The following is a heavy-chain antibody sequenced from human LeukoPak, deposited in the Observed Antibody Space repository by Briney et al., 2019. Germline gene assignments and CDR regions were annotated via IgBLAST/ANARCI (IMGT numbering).Heavy chain of an antibody. D-gene: IGHD3-10*01. CDR1: GGSISSSNYY. V-gene: IGHV4-61*05. J-gene: IGHJ2*01. Sequence: SETLSLTCTVSGGSISSSNYYWGWIRQPPGKGLEWIGYIFYSGSTNYNPSLKSRVTISVDTSKNQFSLKLSSVTAADTAVYFCARVYYGRTYDYWYFDLWGRGTLVTVSS. CDR3: ARVYYGRTYDYWYFDL. CDR2: IFYSGST.